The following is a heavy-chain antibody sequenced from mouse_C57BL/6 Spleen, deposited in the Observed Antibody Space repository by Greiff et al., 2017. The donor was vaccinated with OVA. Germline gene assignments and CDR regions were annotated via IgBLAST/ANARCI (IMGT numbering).Heavy chain of an antibody. J-gene: IGHJ1*03. CDR1: GYTFTSYW. Sequence: QVQLQQPGTELVKPGTSVKLSCKASGYTFTSYWMHWVKQRPGQGLEWIGNINPSNGGTNYNEKFKSKATLTVDKSSSTAYMQLSSLTSEDSAVYYCARSRITTVVAPVFDVWGTGPTVTVSS. D-gene: IGHD1-1*01. V-gene: IGHV1-53*01. CDR2: INPSNGGT. CDR3: ARSRITTVVAPVFDV.